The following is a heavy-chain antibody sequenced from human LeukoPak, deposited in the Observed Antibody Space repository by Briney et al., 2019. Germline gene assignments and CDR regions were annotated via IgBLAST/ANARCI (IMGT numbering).Heavy chain of an antibody. D-gene: IGHD6-13*01. CDR1: GGSLSSSSYY. CDR3: ARDRIAAVDY. V-gene: IGHV4-39*07. CDR2: IYYSGST. J-gene: IGHJ4*02. Sequence: PSETLSLTCTVSGGSLSSSSYYWGWIRQPPGKGLEWIGSIYYSGSTYYNPSLKSRVTISVDMSKNQFSLKLSSVTAADTAVYYCARDRIAAVDYWGQGTLVTVSS.